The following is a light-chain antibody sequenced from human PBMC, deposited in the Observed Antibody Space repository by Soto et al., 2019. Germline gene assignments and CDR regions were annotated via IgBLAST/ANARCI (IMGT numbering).Light chain of an antibody. CDR3: QQYGSSGT. V-gene: IGKV3-20*01. CDR1: QSVSNNY. Sequence: EIVLTQSPGTLSLSPGERATLSCRASQSVSNNYLAWYQQKPGQAPRLLIYGASNRATGIPDGFSGSGSGIDFTRTISRLEPEDFAVYYCQQYGSSGTFGQGTKVEIK. CDR2: GAS. J-gene: IGKJ1*01.